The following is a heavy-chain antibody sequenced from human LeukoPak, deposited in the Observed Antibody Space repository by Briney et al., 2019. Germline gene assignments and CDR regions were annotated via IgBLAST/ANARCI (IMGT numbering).Heavy chain of an antibody. CDR2: INPNSGGT. Sequence: ASVTVSCTASRYTFTGYYMHWVRQAPGQGLEWMGWINPNSGGTNYAQKFQGRVTMTRDTSISTAYMELSRLRSDDTAVYYCARLIVVVPAAHDAFDIWGQGTMVTVSS. CDR3: ARLIVVVPAAHDAFDI. D-gene: IGHD2-2*01. V-gene: IGHV1-2*02. CDR1: RYTFTGYY. J-gene: IGHJ3*02.